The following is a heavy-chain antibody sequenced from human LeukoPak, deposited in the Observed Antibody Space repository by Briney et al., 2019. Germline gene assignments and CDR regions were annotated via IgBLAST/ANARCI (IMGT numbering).Heavy chain of an antibody. D-gene: IGHD3-10*01. J-gene: IGHJ4*02. CDR3: AKKGQDTMVRGVPSFDY. CDR1: GDSISRYY. V-gene: IGHV4-4*07. CDR2: VYNGGII. Sequence: PSETLSLTCTVSGDSISRYYWSWIRQPAGKGLEWIGRVYNGGIITYNPSLKSRVTMSIDTSNNQFSLRLRFVTAADTAVYYCAKKGQDTMVRGVPSFDYWGQGTLVTVSS.